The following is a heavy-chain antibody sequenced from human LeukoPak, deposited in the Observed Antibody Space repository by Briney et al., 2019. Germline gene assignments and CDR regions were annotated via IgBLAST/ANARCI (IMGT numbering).Heavy chain of an antibody. CDR3: ARVLAAAGDAFDI. CDR1: GGSISSGGYY. Sequence: SSETLSLTCTVSGGSISSGGYYWSWIRQSPGKGLEWIGYIYHSGSTYYNPSLKSRVTISVDRSKNQFSLKLSSVTAADTAVYYCARVLAAAGDAFDIWGQGTMVTVSS. CDR2: IYHSGST. D-gene: IGHD6-13*01. J-gene: IGHJ3*02. V-gene: IGHV4-30-2*06.